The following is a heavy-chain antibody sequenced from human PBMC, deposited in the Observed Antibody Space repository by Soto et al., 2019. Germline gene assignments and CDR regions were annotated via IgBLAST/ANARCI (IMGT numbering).Heavy chain of an antibody. Sequence: DVHLLESGGGLVQPGVSLRLSCVASGFTLSDYDMGWVRQAPGKGLEWVSLIRGDGGATYYARSLEGRLTISRDTSENTLYLQMNSLRAEDTALYYCAKDRRGGEYPAFDLWGQGTLVTVSS. V-gene: IGHV3-23*01. D-gene: IGHD2-21*01. CDR3: AKDRRGGEYPAFDL. CDR2: IRGDGGAT. J-gene: IGHJ3*01. CDR1: GFTLSDYD.